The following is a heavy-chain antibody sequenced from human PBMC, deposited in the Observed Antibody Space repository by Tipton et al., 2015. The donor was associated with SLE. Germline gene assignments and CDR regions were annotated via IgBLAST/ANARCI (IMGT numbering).Heavy chain of an antibody. Sequence: TLSLTCTVSGGSISSGGYYWSWIRQHPGKGLEWIGYTYYSGNTYYNPSLKSRVTISVDTSKNQFSLKLSSVTAADTAVYYCARTFPYGGFDPWGQGTLVTVSS. CDR3: ARTFPYGGFDP. V-gene: IGHV4-31*03. CDR1: GGSISSGGYY. D-gene: IGHD4-23*01. J-gene: IGHJ5*02. CDR2: TYYSGNT.